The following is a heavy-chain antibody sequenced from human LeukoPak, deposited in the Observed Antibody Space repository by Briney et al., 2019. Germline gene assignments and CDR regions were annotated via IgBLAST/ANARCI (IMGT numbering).Heavy chain of an antibody. Sequence: GASVKVSCKASGYTFTSYGISRVRQAPGQGLEWMGWISAYNGNTNYAQKLQGRVTMTTDTSTSTAYMELRSLRSDDTAVYYCARDSVSGDIVVVPAAHWGQGTLVTVSS. J-gene: IGHJ4*02. CDR3: ARDSVSGDIVVVPAAH. V-gene: IGHV1-18*01. CDR1: GYTFTSYG. CDR2: ISAYNGNT. D-gene: IGHD2-2*01.